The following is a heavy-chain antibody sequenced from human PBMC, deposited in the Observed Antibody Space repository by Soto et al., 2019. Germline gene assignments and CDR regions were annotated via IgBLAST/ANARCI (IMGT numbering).Heavy chain of an antibody. J-gene: IGHJ5*02. D-gene: IGHD3-10*01. CDR3: ARDLSHSYYYGSGSYRGFDP. CDR1: GGSISSYY. V-gene: IGHV4-59*01. CDR2: IYYSGST. Sequence: SETLSLTCTVSGGSISSYYWSWIRQPPGKGLEWIGYIYYSGSTNYNPSLKSRVTISVDTSKNQFSLKLSSVTAADTAVYYCARDLSHSYYYGSGSYRGFDPWGQGTLVTVSS.